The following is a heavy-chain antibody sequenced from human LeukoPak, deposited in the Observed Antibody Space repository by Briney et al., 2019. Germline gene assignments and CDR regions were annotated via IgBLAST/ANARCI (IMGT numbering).Heavy chain of an antibody. Sequence: HPGRSLRLSCAASGFTFSSHAMHWVRQAPCKGLEGVAVISYDGTNKYYADSVKGRFTISRDNSKNTLYLQMNSLRAEDTAVYYCARDFSGYDEGWLDYWGQGTLVTVSS. CDR1: GFTFSSHA. CDR3: ARDFSGYDEGWLDY. D-gene: IGHD5-12*01. J-gene: IGHJ4*02. V-gene: IGHV3-30-3*01. CDR2: ISYDGTNK.